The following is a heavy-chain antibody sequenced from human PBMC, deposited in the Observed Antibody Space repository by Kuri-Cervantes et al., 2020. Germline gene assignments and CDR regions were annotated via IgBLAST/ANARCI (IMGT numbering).Heavy chain of an antibody. Sequence: ASVKVSCKASGGTFSSYAISWVRQAPGQGLEWMGIINPSGGSTSYAQKFQGRVTMTRDTSTSTVYMELSSLRSEDTAVYYCARDAFLFGVSYWGQGTLVTVSS. D-gene: IGHD3-3*01. CDR2: INPSGGST. J-gene: IGHJ4*02. CDR3: ARDAFLFGVSY. V-gene: IGHV1-46*01. CDR1: GGTFSSYA.